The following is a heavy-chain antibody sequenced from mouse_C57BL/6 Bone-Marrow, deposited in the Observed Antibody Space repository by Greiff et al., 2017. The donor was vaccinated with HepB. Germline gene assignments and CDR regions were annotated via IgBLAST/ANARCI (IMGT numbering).Heavy chain of an antibody. CDR2: IRNKANGYTT. D-gene: IGHD1-2*01. V-gene: IGHV7-3*01. CDR1: GFTFTDYY. Sequence: EVQRVESGGGLVQPGGSLSLSCAASGFTFTDYYMSWVRQPPGKALEWLGFIRNKANGYTTEYSASVKGRFTISRDNSQSILYLQMNALRAEDSATYYCARYRGVRLNWYFDVWGTGTTVTVSS. CDR3: ARYRGVRLNWYFDV. J-gene: IGHJ1*03.